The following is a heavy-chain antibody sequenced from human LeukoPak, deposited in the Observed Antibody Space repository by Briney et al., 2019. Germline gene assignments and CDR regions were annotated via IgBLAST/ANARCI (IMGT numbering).Heavy chain of an antibody. CDR3: ARVSWFGELRYYYYMDV. V-gene: IGHV3-53*01. CDR2: IYSGGST. Sequence: GGSLRLSCAASGFTVSSNYMSWVRQAPGKGLEWVSVIYSGGSTYYADSVKGRFTISRDNSKNMLYLQMNSLRAEDTAVYYCARVSWFGELRYYYYMDVWGKGTTVTVSS. CDR1: GFTVSSNY. J-gene: IGHJ6*03. D-gene: IGHD3-10*01.